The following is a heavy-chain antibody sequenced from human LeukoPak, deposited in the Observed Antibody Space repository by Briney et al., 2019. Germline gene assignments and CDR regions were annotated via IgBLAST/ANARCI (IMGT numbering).Heavy chain of an antibody. D-gene: IGHD3-10*01. V-gene: IGHV1-69*04. J-gene: IGHJ4*02. CDR1: GGTFSSYA. CDR2: IIPILGIA. CDR3: ARPYYYGSGSYHSSDY. Sequence: ASVKVSCKASGGTFSSYAISWVRQAPGQGLEWMGRIIPILGIANYAQKFQGRVTITADKSTSTAYMELSSLRSEDTAVYYCARPYYYGSGSYHSSDYWGQGTLVTVSS.